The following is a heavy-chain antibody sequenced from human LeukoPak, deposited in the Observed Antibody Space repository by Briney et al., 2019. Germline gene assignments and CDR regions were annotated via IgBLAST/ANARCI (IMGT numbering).Heavy chain of an antibody. CDR3: ARDLEVRGVLYYFDY. Sequence: ASVKVSCKPSGYSFTGYYIHWVRQAPGQGLEWMGWINPNSGGTNYAQKFQDRVTMTRDTSISTAYMELSRLRSDDTAVYYCARDLEVRGVLYYFDYWGQGTLVAVSS. CDR2: INPNSGGT. J-gene: IGHJ4*02. CDR1: GYSFTGYY. V-gene: IGHV1-2*02. D-gene: IGHD3-10*01.